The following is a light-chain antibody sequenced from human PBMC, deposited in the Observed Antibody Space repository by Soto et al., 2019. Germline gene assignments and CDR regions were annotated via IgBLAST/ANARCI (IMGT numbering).Light chain of an antibody. CDR1: QIVLYSANDENY. CDR2: WAS. V-gene: IGKV4-1*01. Sequence: DIVMTQSPASLAVSLCERAAINCKSSQIVLYSANDENYLAWYQQKPGQPPKLLIYWASTRESGVPDRFSGSGSRTDFTLTISSLQAEDVAVYYCQQYYTTPWAFGQGTKVDI. CDR3: QQYYTTPWA. J-gene: IGKJ1*01.